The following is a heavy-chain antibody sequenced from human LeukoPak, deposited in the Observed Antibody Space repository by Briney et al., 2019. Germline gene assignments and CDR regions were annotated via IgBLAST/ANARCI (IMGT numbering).Heavy chain of an antibody. CDR3: AKPFYTTAAGTLDY. V-gene: IGHV3-23*01. CDR2: IYGSGSST. J-gene: IGHJ4*02. D-gene: IGHD2/OR15-2a*01. CDR1: GFTFSSYV. Sequence: WASLRLSCAASGFTFSSYVMSWVRQAPGKGLEWVSAIYGSGSSTYYADSVKGRFTISRDNSQNTLYLQMNSLRAEDTAMYYCAKPFYTTAAGTLDYWGQGTLVTVSS.